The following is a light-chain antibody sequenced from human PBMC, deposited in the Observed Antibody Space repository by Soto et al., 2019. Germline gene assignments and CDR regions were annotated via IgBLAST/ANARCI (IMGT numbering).Light chain of an antibody. V-gene: IGLV2-14*03. J-gene: IGLJ1*01. CDR1: SSDVGGYNY. Sequence: ALTQPASVSGSPGQSITISCTGTSSDVGGYNYVSWYQQHPGKAPKLMIFDVSNRPSGVSNRFSGSKSGNTASLTISGLQAEDEGDYYCCSYTSSSTLLGFGTGTKVTVL. CDR2: DVS. CDR3: CSYTSSSTLLG.